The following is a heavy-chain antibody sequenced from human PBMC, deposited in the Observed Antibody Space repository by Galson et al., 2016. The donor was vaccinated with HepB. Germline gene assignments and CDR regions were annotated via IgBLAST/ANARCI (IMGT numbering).Heavy chain of an antibody. V-gene: IGHV3-23*01. J-gene: IGHJ5*01. Sequence: SLRLSCAAPGFTFSSYAMSWVRQAPGKGLEWVSLISGSGGDTFYPDSVKGRFTISRDNSKNTLYLQMNSLRDEDTAIYYCARSLPTYYYNSGSYGPHDSRGQGTLVTVSP. CDR1: GFTFSSYA. CDR3: ARSLPTYYYNSGSYGPHDS. D-gene: IGHD3-10*01. CDR2: ISGSGGDT.